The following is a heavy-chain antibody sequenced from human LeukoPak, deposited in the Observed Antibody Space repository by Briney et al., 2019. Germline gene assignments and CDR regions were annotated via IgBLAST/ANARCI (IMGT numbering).Heavy chain of an antibody. J-gene: IGHJ6*03. V-gene: IGHV4-34*01. CDR3: ARLGTDIVVVPAAIPYYYYYMDV. CDR1: GGSFSGYY. D-gene: IGHD2-2*01. Sequence: SETLSLTCAVYGGSFSGYYWSWIRQPPGKGLEWIGEINHSGSTNYNPSLKSRVTISVDTSKNQFSLKLSSVTAADTAVYYCARLGTDIVVVPAAIPYYYYYMDVWGKGTTVTVSS. CDR2: INHSGST.